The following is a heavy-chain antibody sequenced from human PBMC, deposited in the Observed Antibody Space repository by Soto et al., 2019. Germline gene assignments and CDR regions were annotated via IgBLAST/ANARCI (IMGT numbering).Heavy chain of an antibody. V-gene: IGHV4-30-4*01. CDR2: IYYSGST. D-gene: IGHD4-17*01. CDR1: GGSISSGDHY. Sequence: QVQLQESGPGLVKPSQTLSLTCTVSGGSISSGDHYWSWIRQPPGKGLEWIGNIYYSGSTYYNPSLKSRVTMSVDTPKNQFSLKLSSVTAADTAMYYGARVSSGDYFDYWGQGTLVTVSS. J-gene: IGHJ4*02. CDR3: ARVSSGDYFDY.